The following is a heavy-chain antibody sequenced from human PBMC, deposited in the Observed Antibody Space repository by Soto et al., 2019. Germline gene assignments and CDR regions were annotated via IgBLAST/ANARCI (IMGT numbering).Heavy chain of an antibody. J-gene: IGHJ6*02. CDR3: ARERYQVISDGMDV. Sequence: QVQLVQSGADVKTPGASVRVSCKASGYTFTGYYVHWVREAPGQGLEWMGWINPETGGTSYAQKFQGRVTLSRDTSISTAYLELSRLRFDDAAVYFCARERYQVISDGMDVWGQGTTVTVSS. CDR2: INPETGGT. CDR1: GYTFTGYY. D-gene: IGHD2-2*01. V-gene: IGHV1-2*02.